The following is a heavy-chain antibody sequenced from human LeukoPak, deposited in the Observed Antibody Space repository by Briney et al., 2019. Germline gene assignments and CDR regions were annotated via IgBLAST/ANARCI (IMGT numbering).Heavy chain of an antibody. CDR2: IRGDGRST. V-gene: IGHV3-64*01. Sequence: GGPLRLSCTVSGFTFSTYATHWVRQAPGKGMGYVSGIRGDGRSTIYATSVKGRFTVSRDNSKDTLYLQMGSLRAEDMAVYYCTRDIGRLRGDAFDIWGQGTMVTVSS. J-gene: IGHJ3*02. CDR3: TRDIGRLRGDAFDI. D-gene: IGHD2-15*01. CDR1: GFTFSTYA.